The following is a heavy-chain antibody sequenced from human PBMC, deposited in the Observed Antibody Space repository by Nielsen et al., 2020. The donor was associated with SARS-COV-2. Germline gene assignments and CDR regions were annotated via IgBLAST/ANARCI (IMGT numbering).Heavy chain of an antibody. Sequence: GESLNISCAASGFTFDDYGMSWVRPAPGKGLEWVSGINWTGGSTGYADSVKGRFTISRDNAKNSLYLQMISLRAEDTALYHCARVIAADWRSIYYYYYGMDVWGQGTTVTVSS. J-gene: IGHJ6*02. V-gene: IGHV3-20*01. CDR1: GFTFDDYG. D-gene: IGHD6-13*01. CDR3: ARVIAADWRSIYYYYYGMDV. CDR2: INWTGGST.